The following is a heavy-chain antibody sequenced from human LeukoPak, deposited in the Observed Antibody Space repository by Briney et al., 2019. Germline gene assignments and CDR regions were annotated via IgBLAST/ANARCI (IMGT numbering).Heavy chain of an antibody. V-gene: IGHV3-48*04. J-gene: IGHJ4*02. CDR2: ITSSSSSM. CDR3: ARVSGSYGDSAY. CDR1: GCTFSSYS. Sequence: SGGSLRLSCAASGCTFSSYSMNWVRQAPGKGLEWISYITSSSSSMYYADSVKGRFTISRDNAKNSLYLQMNSLRAEDTAVYYCARVSGSYGDSAYWGQGTLVTVSS. D-gene: IGHD1-26*01.